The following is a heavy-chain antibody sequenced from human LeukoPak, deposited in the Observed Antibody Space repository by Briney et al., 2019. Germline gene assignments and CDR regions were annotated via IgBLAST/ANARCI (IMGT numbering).Heavy chain of an antibody. J-gene: IGHJ4*02. D-gene: IGHD2-2*01. CDR2: INPNSGGT. Sequence: ASVKVSCKASGYTFTGYYMHWVRQAPVQGLEWMGWINPNSGGTNYAQKFQGRVTMTRDTSISTAYMELSRLRSDDTAVYYCARSSREYQLPAWRVWGQGPLVTVSS. V-gene: IGHV1-2*02. CDR3: ARSSREYQLPAWRV. CDR1: GYTFTGYY.